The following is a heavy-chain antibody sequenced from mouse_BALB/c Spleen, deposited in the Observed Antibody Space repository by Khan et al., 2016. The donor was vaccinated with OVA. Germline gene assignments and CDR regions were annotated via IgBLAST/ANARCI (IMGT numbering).Heavy chain of an antibody. J-gene: IGHJ2*01. Sequence: QVQLKQSGAELAKPGASVKMSCKASGYTFTSYWMLWVKQRPGQGLEWIGYINPSTGYTEYNQKFKDKATLTADKSSSTAYMQLSSLTSEDSAVYYCARDYGSSYYFDYWGQGTTLTVSS. CDR2: INPSTGYT. CDR1: GYTFTSYW. CDR3: ARDYGSSYYFDY. D-gene: IGHD1-1*01. V-gene: IGHV1-7*01.